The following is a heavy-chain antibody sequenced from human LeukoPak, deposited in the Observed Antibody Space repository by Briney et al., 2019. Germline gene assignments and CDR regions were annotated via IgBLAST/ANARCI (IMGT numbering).Heavy chain of an antibody. CDR2: IYTSGST. CDR3: ARDSIYGADYYYYMDV. D-gene: IGHD4-17*01. CDR1: GGSISSGSYY. J-gene: IGHJ6*03. Sequence: PSETLSLTCTVSGGSISSGSYYWSWIRQPAGKGLEWIGRIYTSGSTNYNPSLKSRVTISVDTSKNQFSLKLSSVTAADTAVYYCARDSIYGADYYYYMDVWGKGTTVTVSS. V-gene: IGHV4-61*02.